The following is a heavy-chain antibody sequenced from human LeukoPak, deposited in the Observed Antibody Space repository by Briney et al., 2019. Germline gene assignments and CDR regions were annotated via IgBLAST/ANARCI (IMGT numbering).Heavy chain of an antibody. Sequence: GGSLRLSCAASGFTFSRSGMHWVRQAPGKGLEWVTFIGFDGSKIYYADSVKGRFTISRDNSKNTLYLQMNSLSAGDTAVYYCAKEGRGGFDIWGQGTMVTVSS. CDR1: GFTFSRSG. CDR3: AKEGRGGFDI. CDR2: IGFDGSKI. J-gene: IGHJ3*02. V-gene: IGHV3-30*02. D-gene: IGHD3-16*01.